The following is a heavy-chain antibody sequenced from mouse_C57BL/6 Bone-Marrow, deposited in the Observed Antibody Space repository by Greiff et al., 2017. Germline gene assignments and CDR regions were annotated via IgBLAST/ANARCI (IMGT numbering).Heavy chain of an antibody. CDR3: TRRAHYYGSKGPYAMDY. Sequence: QVQLQQSGAELVRPGASVTLSCKASGYTFTDYEMHWVKQTPVHGLEWIGAIDPETGGTASNQKFKGKAILNADKSSRTAYMELRSLTSEDSAVYYCTRRAHYYGSKGPYAMDYWGQGTSVTVSS. V-gene: IGHV1-15*01. CDR1: GYTFTDYE. J-gene: IGHJ4*01. CDR2: IDPETGGT. D-gene: IGHD1-1*01.